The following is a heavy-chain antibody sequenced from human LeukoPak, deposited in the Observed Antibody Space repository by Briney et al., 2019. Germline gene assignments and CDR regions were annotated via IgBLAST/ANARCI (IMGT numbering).Heavy chain of an antibody. CDR1: GYSISSGYY. CDR2: IYYSGST. CDR3: ARVQRELRYFDWLPFPYYMDV. J-gene: IGHJ6*03. V-gene: IGHV4-61*01. D-gene: IGHD3-9*01. Sequence: SETLSLTCAVSGYSISSGYYWGWIRQPPGKGLEWIGYIYYSGSTNYNPSLKSRVTISVDTSKNQFSLKLSSVTAADTAVYYCARVQRELRYFDWLPFPYYMDVWGKGTTVTVSS.